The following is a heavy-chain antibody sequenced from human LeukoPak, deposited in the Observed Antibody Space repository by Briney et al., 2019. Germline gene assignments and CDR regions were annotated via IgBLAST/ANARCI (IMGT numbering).Heavy chain of an antibody. V-gene: IGHV3-23*01. Sequence: GGSPRLSCAASGFSFSSYAMSWVRQTPGKGLEWVSSTGGSGGSTHYTDSVKGRFTISRDNSKSTLYLQMNSLRAEDTAVYYCSKGPRKTLIRGDWYFDLWGRGTLFTVSS. D-gene: IGHD3-10*01. CDR1: GFSFSSYA. J-gene: IGHJ2*01. CDR3: SKGPRKTLIRGDWYFDL. CDR2: TGGSGGST.